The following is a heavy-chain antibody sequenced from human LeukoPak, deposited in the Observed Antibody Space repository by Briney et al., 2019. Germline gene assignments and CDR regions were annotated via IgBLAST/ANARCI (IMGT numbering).Heavy chain of an antibody. CDR3: ATTRDGYNYRDY. D-gene: IGHD5-24*01. V-gene: IGHV1-69*13. Sequence: SVKVSCKASGGTFSSYAISWVRQAPGQGLEWMGGIIPIFGTANYAQKFQGRVTITADESTSTAYMELSSLRSEDTAVYYCATTRDGYNYRDYWGQGTLVTVSS. CDR2: IIPIFGTA. CDR1: GGTFSSYA. J-gene: IGHJ4*02.